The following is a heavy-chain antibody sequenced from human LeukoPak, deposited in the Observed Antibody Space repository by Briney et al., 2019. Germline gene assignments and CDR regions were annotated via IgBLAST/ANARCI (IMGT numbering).Heavy chain of an antibody. CDR1: GFTFSSYE. CDR3: ARVAGTTYYCYGMDV. J-gene: IGHJ6*02. CDR2: ISSSGSTI. Sequence: GGSLRLSCAASGFTFSSYEMNWVRQAPGKGLEWVSYISSSGSTIYYADSVTGRFTISRDNAKNSLYLQMNSLRAEDTAVYYCARVAGTTYYCYGMDVWGQGTTVTVSS. D-gene: IGHD6-19*01. V-gene: IGHV3-48*03.